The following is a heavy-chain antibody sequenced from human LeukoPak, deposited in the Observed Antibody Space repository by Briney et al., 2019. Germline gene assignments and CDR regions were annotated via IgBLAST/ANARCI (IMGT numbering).Heavy chain of an antibody. Sequence: GGSLRLSCAASRFTFSSYWMTWVRQAPGKGLEWVANIKQDGSEKYYVDSVKGRFTISRDNAKNSLYLQMNSLRAEDTAVYYCARGGQWLVVWGQGTLVTVSS. CDR1: RFTFSSYW. D-gene: IGHD6-19*01. J-gene: IGHJ4*02. CDR3: ARGGQWLVV. V-gene: IGHV3-7*01. CDR2: IKQDGSEK.